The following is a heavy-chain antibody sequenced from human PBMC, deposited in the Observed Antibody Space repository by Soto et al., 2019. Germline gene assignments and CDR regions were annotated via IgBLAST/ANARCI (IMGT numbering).Heavy chain of an antibody. CDR3: ARGAGFSYASTWFDI. CDR2: IYYTGST. J-gene: IGHJ5*02. D-gene: IGHD5-18*01. CDR1: GASISGGTYY. V-gene: IGHV4-61*03. Sequence: SETLSLTCTVSGASISGGTYYWTWSRQAPGKGLEWVGHIYYTGSTNYNPALNDRVTISVDTSKNHFSLQLTSVAAADTAVYYCARGAGFSYASTWFDIWGQGTLVTVSS.